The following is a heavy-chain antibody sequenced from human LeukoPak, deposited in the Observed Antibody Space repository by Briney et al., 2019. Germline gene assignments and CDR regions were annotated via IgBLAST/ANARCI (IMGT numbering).Heavy chain of an antibody. D-gene: IGHD3-22*01. CDR3: AKQQGYYYDSSGYAEFDY. Sequence: GGSLRLSCAASGFTFSSYAMSWVRQAPGKGLEWVSAISGSGGSTYYADSVKGRFTISRDNSKNTLYLQMNSLRAEDTAVYYCAKQQGYYYDSSGYAEFDYWGQGTPVTVSS. CDR2: ISGSGGST. V-gene: IGHV3-23*01. CDR1: GFTFSSYA. J-gene: IGHJ4*02.